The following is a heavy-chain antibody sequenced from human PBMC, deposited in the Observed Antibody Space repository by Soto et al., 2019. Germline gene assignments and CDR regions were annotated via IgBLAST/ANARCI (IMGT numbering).Heavy chain of an antibody. CDR1: GWSFSGFY. CDR2: INHSGST. D-gene: IGHD2-15*01. CDR3: VSKLGSCTGGSCNWYFDL. J-gene: IGHJ2*01. V-gene: IGHV4-34*01. Sequence: PSETLSLTCAVYGWSFSGFYWSWIRQPPGKGLEWIGEINHSGSTNYNPSLKSRVTISADTSKNQFSLQLSSVTAADTAVYYCVSKLGSCTGGSCNWYFDLWGRGTLVTVSS.